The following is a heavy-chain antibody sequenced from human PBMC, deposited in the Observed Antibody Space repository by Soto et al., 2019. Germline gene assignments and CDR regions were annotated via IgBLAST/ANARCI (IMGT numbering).Heavy chain of an antibody. Sequence: QVQLVQSGAEVKKPGASVKVSCKASGYTFTSYAMHWVRQAPGQRLEWMGWINAGNGNTKYSQKFQGRVTITRDTSASTAYMELSSLRSEDTAVYYCARVGQLVGGGHYYYGMDVWGQGTTVTVSS. CDR2: INAGNGNT. CDR3: ARVGQLVGGGHYYYGMDV. D-gene: IGHD6-13*01. J-gene: IGHJ6*02. V-gene: IGHV1-3*01. CDR1: GYTFTSYA.